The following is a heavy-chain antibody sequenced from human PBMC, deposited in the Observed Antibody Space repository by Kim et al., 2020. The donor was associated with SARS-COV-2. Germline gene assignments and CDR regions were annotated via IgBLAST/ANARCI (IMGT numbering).Heavy chain of an antibody. Sequence: SETLSLTCTVSGGSISSYYWSWIRQPPGKGLEWLGYVFYRGNNDYNPSLKTRVTISADTSKDQNSPNLTSLTAADTAVSYCARCAGHHLRADGMVVGG. CDR3: ARCAGHHLRADGMVV. V-gene: IGHV4-59*01. J-gene: IGHJ6*02. CDR1: GGSISSYY. CDR2: VFYRGNN. D-gene: IGHD3-3*02.